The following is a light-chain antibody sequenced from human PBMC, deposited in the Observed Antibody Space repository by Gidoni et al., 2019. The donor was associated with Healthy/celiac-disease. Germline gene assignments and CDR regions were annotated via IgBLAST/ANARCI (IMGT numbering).Light chain of an antibody. CDR3: QQYYSSPPT. V-gene: IGKV1-8*01. CDR1: QGISRY. Sequence: AIRMTQSPSSFSASTGDRVTITCRASQGISRYLAWYQQKPGKAPKLLIYAASTLQSGVPSRFSGSGSGTDFTLTIRCLQSEDFATYYCQQYYSSPPTFGQGTKVEIK. CDR2: AAS. J-gene: IGKJ1*01.